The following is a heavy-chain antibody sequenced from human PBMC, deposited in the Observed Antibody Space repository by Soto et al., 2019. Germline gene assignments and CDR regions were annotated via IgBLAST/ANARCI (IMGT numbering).Heavy chain of an antibody. D-gene: IGHD6-19*01. V-gene: IGHV1-3*04. CDR1: GYNFITYA. Sequence: ASVKVSCKASGYNFITYALHWVRQAPGQILEWMGWINTGTGYTKYSHKFQDRVNITRDTSASTAYMELRSLKSEDTAIYYCARDLHYGSGWLTAAIDSWSHGTQVTGSS. CDR3: ARDLHYGSGWLTAAIDS. CDR2: INTGTGYT. J-gene: IGHJ5*01.